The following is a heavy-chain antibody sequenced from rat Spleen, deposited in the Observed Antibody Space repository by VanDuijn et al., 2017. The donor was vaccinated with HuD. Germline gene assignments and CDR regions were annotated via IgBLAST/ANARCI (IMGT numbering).Heavy chain of an antibody. CDR1: GFTFNNYD. J-gene: IGHJ2*01. D-gene: IGHD1-9*01. Sequence: EVHLVESGGDLVQPGGSLKLSCAASGFTFNNYDMAWVRQAPTKGLEWVASISPSGGGTWYRDSVKGRFTISRDNAKSTLYLQMDSLRSEDTATYYCAKTPAYYGYTYGFDYWGQGVMVTVSS. CDR2: ISPSGGGT. V-gene: IGHV5-25*01. CDR3: AKTPAYYGYTYGFDY.